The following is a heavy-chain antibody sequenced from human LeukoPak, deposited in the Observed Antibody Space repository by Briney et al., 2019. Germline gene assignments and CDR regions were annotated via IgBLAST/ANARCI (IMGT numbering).Heavy chain of an antibody. CDR2: IYYSGST. V-gene: IGHV4-59*11. CDR1: GGSLSSHH. CDR3: ARNPRIWDGVDV. Sequence: SETLSLTCTVSGGSLSSHHWSWIRQPPGKGLEWIGHIYYSGSTNYNPSLKSRVTISVDTSKNQFSLKLRSVTAADTAVYYCARNPRIWDGVDVWGQGTTVTVSS. D-gene: IGHD3-16*01. J-gene: IGHJ6*02.